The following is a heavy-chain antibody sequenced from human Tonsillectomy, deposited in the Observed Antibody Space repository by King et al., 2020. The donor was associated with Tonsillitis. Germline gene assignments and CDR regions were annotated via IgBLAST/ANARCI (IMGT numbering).Heavy chain of an antibody. D-gene: IGHD3-22*01. CDR1: GFTFSDHY. J-gene: IGHJ4*02. CDR3: ARRWGPQRAVTYYYDSSGYPFDY. Sequence: VQLVESGGGLVQPGGSLRLSCAASGFTFSDHYMDWVRQAPGKGLEWVGRARDKTNSYTTEYAASVKGRFTISRDDSKNSLYLQMNSLKTEDTAVYYCARRWGPQRAVTYYYDSSGYPFDYWGQGTLVTVSS. V-gene: IGHV3-72*01. CDR2: ARDKTNSYTT.